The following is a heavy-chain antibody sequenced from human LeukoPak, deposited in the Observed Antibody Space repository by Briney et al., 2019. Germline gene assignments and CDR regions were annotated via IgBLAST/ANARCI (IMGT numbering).Heavy chain of an antibody. Sequence: TSETLSLTCKVSGYPIGLDYYWVWIRQAPGRGLQWIGGFHRGRIQYNSALKSRVTISIDSSKNQFSLRMWPVTAADTAFYFCARAPSSYESGNGYPNLGWLNPWGQGALVTVSS. CDR2: FHRGRI. J-gene: IGHJ5*02. V-gene: IGHV4-38-2*02. D-gene: IGHD5-24*01. CDR3: ARAPSSYESGNGYPNLGWLNP. CDR1: GYPIGLDYY.